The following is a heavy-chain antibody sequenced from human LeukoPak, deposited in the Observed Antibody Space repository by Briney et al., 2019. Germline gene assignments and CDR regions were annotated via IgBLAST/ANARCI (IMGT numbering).Heavy chain of an antibody. V-gene: IGHV3-30-3*01. CDR2: ISYDGSNK. Sequence: PGRSLRLSCAASGFTFSSYAMHWVRQAPGKGLEWVAVISYDGSNKYYADSVKGRFTISRDNSKNTLYLQMNSLRAEDTAVYYCAREGGYYDFWSGYNTANWFDPWGQGTLVTASS. CDR3: AREGGYYDFWSGYNTANWFDP. CDR1: GFTFSSYA. D-gene: IGHD3-3*01. J-gene: IGHJ5*02.